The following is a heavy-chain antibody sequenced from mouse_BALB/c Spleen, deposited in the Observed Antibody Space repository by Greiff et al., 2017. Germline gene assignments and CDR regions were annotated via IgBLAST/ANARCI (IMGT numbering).Heavy chain of an antibody. CDR3: ARDVGYLDY. CDR1: GFTFTDYY. Sequence: EVKLMESGGGLVQPGGSLRLSCATSGFTFTDYYMSWVRQPPGKALEWLGFIRNKANGYTTEYSASVKGRFTISRDNSQSILYLQMNTLRAEDSATYYCARDVGYLDYWGQGTTLTVSS. CDR2: IRNKANGYTT. J-gene: IGHJ2*01. V-gene: IGHV7-3*02.